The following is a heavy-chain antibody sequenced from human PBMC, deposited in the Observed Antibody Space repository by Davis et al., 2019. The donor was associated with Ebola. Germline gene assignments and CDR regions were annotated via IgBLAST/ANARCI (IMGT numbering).Heavy chain of an antibody. Sequence: FTFSRDNAKNSLYLQMNSLRAEDTAVYYCARDTDYYDSSGYSHYFDYWGQGTLVTVSS. D-gene: IGHD3-22*01. V-gene: IGHV3-11*06. CDR3: ARDTDYYDSSGYSHYFDY. J-gene: IGHJ4*02.